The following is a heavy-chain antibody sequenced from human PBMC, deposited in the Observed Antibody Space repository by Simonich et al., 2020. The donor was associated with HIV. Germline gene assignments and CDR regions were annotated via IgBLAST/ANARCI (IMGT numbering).Heavy chain of an antibody. D-gene: IGHD1-1*01. CDR3: ATVGLRDGYNYY. Sequence: EVQLVQSGAEVKKPGATVKISCRVFGYTFTDYYIHWVQQVPGKGLEWSGLVDPEQEETIYAEKFQGRLTITADTSPDIAYMELSSLRSEDTAVYYCATVGLRDGYNYYWGQGTLITVSS. CDR2: VDPEQEET. V-gene: IGHV1-69-2*01. J-gene: IGHJ4*02. CDR1: GYTFTDYY.